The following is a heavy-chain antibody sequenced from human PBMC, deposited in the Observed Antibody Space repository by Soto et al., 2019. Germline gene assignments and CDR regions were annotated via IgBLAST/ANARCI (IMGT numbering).Heavy chain of an antibody. D-gene: IGHD4-4*01. CDR2: IYYSGST. Sequence: SETLSLTCTVSGGSISSGDYYWSWIRQPPGKGLEWIGYIYYSGSTYYNPSLKSRVTISVDTSKNQFSLKLSSVTAADSAVYYCARSTVTTWYFDYWGQGTLVTVSS. CDR3: ARSTVTTWYFDY. J-gene: IGHJ4*02. CDR1: GGSISSGDYY. V-gene: IGHV4-30-4*01.